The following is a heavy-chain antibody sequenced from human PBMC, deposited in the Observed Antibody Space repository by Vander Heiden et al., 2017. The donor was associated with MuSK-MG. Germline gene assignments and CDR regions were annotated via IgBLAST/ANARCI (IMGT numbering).Heavy chain of an antibody. Sequence: QVQLVESGGGVVQPGRSLRHPCAASGFTFSNYALHWVRQAPGKGLEWVAVISYDGSNKYYADSVKGRFIIFRDNSKNTLYLQMNNLRAEDTAVYYCAKDPAYCGGDCYGAFDIWGQGTMVTVSS. CDR1: GFTFSNYA. D-gene: IGHD2-21*01. V-gene: IGHV3-30*18. CDR3: AKDPAYCGGDCYGAFDI. J-gene: IGHJ3*02. CDR2: ISYDGSNK.